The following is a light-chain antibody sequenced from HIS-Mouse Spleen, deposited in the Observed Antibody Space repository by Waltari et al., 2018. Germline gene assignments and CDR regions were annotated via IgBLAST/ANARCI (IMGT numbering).Light chain of an antibody. V-gene: IGLV3-10*01. CDR1: SLPKKY. J-gene: IGLJ3*02. Sequence: SYELTQPPSVSVSPGQTARITCPGASLPKKYAYWYQQKSGQDPVLVIHEDSKRPSGIPERFSGSSSGTMATLTISGAQVEDEADYYCYSTDSSGNHRVFGGGTKLTVL. CDR2: EDS. CDR3: YSTDSSGNHRV.